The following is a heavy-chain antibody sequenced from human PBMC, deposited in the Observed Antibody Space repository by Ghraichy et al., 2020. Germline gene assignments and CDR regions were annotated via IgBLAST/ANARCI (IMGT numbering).Heavy chain of an antibody. CDR2: IYYSGST. J-gene: IGHJ4*02. CDR1: GGSISSSSYY. D-gene: IGHD6-13*01. Sequence: SETLYLTSTVSGGSISSSSYYWGWIRQPPGKGLEWIGSIYYSGSTYYNPSLKSRVTISVDTSKNQFSLKLSSVTAADTAVYYCAREVIAAAGADYWGQGTLVTVSS. V-gene: IGHV4-39*01. CDR3: AREVIAAAGADY.